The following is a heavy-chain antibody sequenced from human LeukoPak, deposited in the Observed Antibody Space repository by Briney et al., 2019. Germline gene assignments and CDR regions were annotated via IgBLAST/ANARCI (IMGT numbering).Heavy chain of an antibody. J-gene: IGHJ4*02. CDR1: GGSFSGYY. CDR3: ARHIGSYYDY. D-gene: IGHD1-26*01. V-gene: IGHV4-34*01. CDR2: INHSGST. Sequence: PSETLSLTCAVYGGSFSGYYWSWIRQPPGKGLEWIWEINHSGSTNYIPSLKSRVTISVDTSKNQFSLKLSSVTAADTAVYYCARHIGSYYDYWGQGTLVTVSS.